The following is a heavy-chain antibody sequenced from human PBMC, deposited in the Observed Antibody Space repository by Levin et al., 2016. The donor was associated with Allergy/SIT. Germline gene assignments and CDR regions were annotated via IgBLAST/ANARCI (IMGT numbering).Heavy chain of an antibody. V-gene: IGHV1-18*01. Sequence: ASVKVSCKASGYTFTSYDISWVRQAPGQGLEWMGWISPYNGNTNYAQKLQGRVTMTTDTSTSTAYMELRSLRSDDTAVYYCARGGYIVLVPADQITLPYGMDVWGQGTTVTVSS. CDR2: ISPYNGNT. D-gene: IGHD2-2*01. CDR1: GYTFTSYD. CDR3: ARGGYIVLVPADQITLPYGMDV. J-gene: IGHJ6*02.